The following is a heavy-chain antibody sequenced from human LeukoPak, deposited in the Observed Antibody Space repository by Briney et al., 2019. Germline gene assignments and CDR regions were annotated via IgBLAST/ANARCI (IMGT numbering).Heavy chain of an antibody. Sequence: PSQTLSLTCTVSGGSISSGGYYWSWIRQHPGKGLEWIGYIYYSGSTYYNPSLKSRVTISVDTSKNQFSLKLSSVTAADTAVYYCARTKFWSGYYSALSAFDIWGQGTMVTVSS. CDR3: ARTKFWSGYYSALSAFDI. V-gene: IGHV4-31*03. CDR2: IYYSGST. D-gene: IGHD3-3*01. CDR1: GGSISSGGYY. J-gene: IGHJ3*02.